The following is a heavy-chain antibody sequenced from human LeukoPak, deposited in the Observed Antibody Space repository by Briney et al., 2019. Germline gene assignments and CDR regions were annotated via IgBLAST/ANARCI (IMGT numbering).Heavy chain of an antibody. CDR3: AKTSYSGYSQGDY. Sequence: PSETLSLTCTVSGGSISSSSYYWGWIRQPPGKGLEWIGYIYSNGNTKYNPSLESRVTLAVDTSKNQFSLKLNSVTAADTAVYYCAKTSYSGYSQGDYWGQGALVTVSS. D-gene: IGHD5-12*01. V-gene: IGHV4-39*07. J-gene: IGHJ4*02. CDR1: GGSISSSSYY. CDR2: IYSNGNT.